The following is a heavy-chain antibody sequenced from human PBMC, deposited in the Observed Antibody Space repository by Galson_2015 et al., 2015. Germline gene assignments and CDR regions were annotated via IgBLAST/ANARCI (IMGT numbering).Heavy chain of an antibody. CDR2: ISAYNGNT. V-gene: IGHV1-18*01. CDR3: ARDRYSSSSTFDY. J-gene: IGHJ4*02. CDR1: GYTFTRYG. D-gene: IGHD6-6*01. Sequence: SVKVSCKASGYTFTRYGISWMRQAPGQGLEWMGWISAYNGNTNYAQKLQGRVTMTTDTSTSTAYMELRSLRSDDTAVYYCARDRYSSSSTFDYWGQGTLVSVPS.